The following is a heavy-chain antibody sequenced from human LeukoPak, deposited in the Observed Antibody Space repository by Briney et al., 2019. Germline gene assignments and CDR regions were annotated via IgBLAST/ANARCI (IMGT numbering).Heavy chain of an antibody. CDR1: GGSISSYY. Sequence: SETLSLTCTVSGGSISSYYWSWIRQPPGKGLEWIGYIYYSGSTNYNPSLKSRVTISVDTSKNQFSLKLSSVTAADTAVYFCARVVAAATYYFDYWGQGTLVTVSS. V-gene: IGHV4-59*01. CDR3: ARVVAAATYYFDY. J-gene: IGHJ4*02. D-gene: IGHD6-13*01. CDR2: IYYSGST.